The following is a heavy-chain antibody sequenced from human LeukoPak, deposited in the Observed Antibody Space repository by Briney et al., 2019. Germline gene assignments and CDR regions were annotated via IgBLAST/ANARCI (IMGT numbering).Heavy chain of an antibody. Sequence: SETLSLTCTVSGGSIRSYYWNWIRQPPGKGLEWIGSISYSGSTNYNPSLESRVTTSVDTSKNQISLKLSSVTAADTTVYYCARAPERWYSYGSYTYYYMDVWGKGTTVTVSS. V-gene: IGHV4-59*01. J-gene: IGHJ6*03. CDR2: ISYSGST. CDR1: GGSIRSYY. D-gene: IGHD5-18*01. CDR3: ARAPERWYSYGSYTYYYMDV.